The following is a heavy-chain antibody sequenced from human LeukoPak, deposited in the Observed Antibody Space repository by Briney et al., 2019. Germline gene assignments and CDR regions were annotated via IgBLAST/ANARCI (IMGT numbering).Heavy chain of an antibody. Sequence: SETLSLTCTVSGGSISSGGYYWSWIRQPPGKGLEWIGEINHSGSTNYNPSLKSRVTISVDTSKNQFSLKLSSVTAADTAVYYCARTPSRIAARRAYGMDVWGQGTTVTVSS. CDR1: GGSISSGGYY. V-gene: IGHV4-39*07. J-gene: IGHJ6*02. CDR3: ARTPSRIAARRAYGMDV. CDR2: INHSGST. D-gene: IGHD6-6*01.